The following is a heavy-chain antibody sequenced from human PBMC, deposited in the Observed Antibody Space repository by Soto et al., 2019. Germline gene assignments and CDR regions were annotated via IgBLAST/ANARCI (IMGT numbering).Heavy chain of an antibody. J-gene: IGHJ4*02. V-gene: IGHV4-34*01. D-gene: IGHD2-8*02. CDR3: ARYKITGHFDY. Sequence: QVQLQQWGAGLLKPSETLSLTCAVYGGSFSGYYWTWIRQPPGTGLEWIGEINHSGSTNYNPSLKSRVTISVDTSKNQLSPELTSVSDADTAVYYGARYKITGHFDYWGQGTLVTVSS. CDR2: INHSGST. CDR1: GGSFSGYY.